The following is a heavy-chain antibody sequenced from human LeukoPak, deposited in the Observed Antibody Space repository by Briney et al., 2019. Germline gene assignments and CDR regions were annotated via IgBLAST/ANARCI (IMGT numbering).Heavy chain of an antibody. Sequence: GGSLRLSCAASGFTFSSYAMSWVRQAPGKGLEWVSAISGSGGSTYYADSVKGRFTISRDNSKNTLYLQMNSLRAEDTAVYYCAKDQFLSGQGYPDAFDIWGQGTMVTVSS. CDR2: ISGSGGST. D-gene: IGHD3-3*01. CDR1: GFTFSSYA. CDR3: AKDQFLSGQGYPDAFDI. V-gene: IGHV3-23*01. J-gene: IGHJ3*02.